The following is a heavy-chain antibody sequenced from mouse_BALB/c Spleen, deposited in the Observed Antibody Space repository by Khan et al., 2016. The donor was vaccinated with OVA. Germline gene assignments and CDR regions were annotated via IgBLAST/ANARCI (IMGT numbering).Heavy chain of an antibody. Sequence: VQLQQSGAELAKPGASVKMSCKASGYTLTSYWMQWVKQRPGQGLEWIGYINPSTGYTEYNQRFKDKATLTADKSSSTAYMQLSSLTSEESAVYYCANHGSSSAWLTYWGQGTLVTVSA. CDR1: GYTLTSYW. J-gene: IGHJ3*01. CDR3: ANHGSSSAWLTY. CDR2: INPSTGYT. D-gene: IGHD1-1*01. V-gene: IGHV1-7*01.